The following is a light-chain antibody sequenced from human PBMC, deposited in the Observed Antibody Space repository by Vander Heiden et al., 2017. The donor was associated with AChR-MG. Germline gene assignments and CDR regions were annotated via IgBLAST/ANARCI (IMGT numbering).Light chain of an antibody. V-gene: IGKV1-5*03. Sequence: DIQMTQSPSTLSASVGDRVTITGRASQSSSRWLAWYQQKPGKAPKLLIYKASSLESGVPSRFSGSGSGTEFTLTISSLQPDDFATYYCQQYNSYQTWTFGQGTKVEIK. J-gene: IGKJ1*01. CDR3: QQYNSYQTWT. CDR2: KAS. CDR1: QSSSRW.